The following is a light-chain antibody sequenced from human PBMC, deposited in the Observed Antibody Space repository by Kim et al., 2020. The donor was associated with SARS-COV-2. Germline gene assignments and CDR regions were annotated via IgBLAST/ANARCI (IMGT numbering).Light chain of an antibody. CDR3: NSRDSRGNHYG. CDR1: SLRRYY. Sequence: SSELTQDPAVSVALGQTVRITCQGDSLRRYYASWYQQKPGQAPVLVIYGKNNRPSGIPDRFSGSSSGNTASLTITGAQAEDEADYYCNSRDSRGNHYGFG. CDR2: GKN. J-gene: IGLJ1*01. V-gene: IGLV3-19*01.